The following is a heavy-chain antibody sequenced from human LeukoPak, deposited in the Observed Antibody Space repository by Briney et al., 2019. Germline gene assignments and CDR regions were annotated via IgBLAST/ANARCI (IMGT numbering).Heavy chain of an antibody. CDR1: GFTFSSYA. D-gene: IGHD3-10*01. CDR2: ISYDGSNK. V-gene: IGHV3-30-3*01. CDR3: ATTRGITMVRGPRYFDY. J-gene: IGHJ4*02. Sequence: GGSLRLSCAASGFTFSSYAMHWVRQAPGKGLEWVAVISYDGSNKYYADSVKGRFTISRDNSKNTLYLQMNSLRAEDTAVYYCATTRGITMVRGPRYFDYWGQGTLVTVSS.